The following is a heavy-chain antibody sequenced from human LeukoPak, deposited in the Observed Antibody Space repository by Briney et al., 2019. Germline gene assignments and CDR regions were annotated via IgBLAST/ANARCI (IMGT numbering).Heavy chain of an antibody. J-gene: IGHJ4*02. V-gene: IGHV3-7*01. CDR1: GFTFSSYW. CDR2: IKQDGSEK. D-gene: IGHD4-17*01. CDR3: ARGTGDYEYYFDY. Sequence: GGSLRLSCAASGFTFSSYWMSWVRQAPGKGLEWVANIKQDGSEKYYVDSVKGRFTISRDNAKNSLYLQMNSLRAEDTAVYYCARGTGDYEYYFDYWDQGTLVTVSS.